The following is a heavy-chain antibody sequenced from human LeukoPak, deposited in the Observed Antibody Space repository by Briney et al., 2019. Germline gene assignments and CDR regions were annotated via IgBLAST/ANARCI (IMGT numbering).Heavy chain of an antibody. CDR1: GFTFSSYG. V-gene: IGHV3-30*03. J-gene: IGHJ5*02. D-gene: IGHD3-22*01. CDR2: ISYDGSNK. Sequence: GGSLRLSCAASGFTFSSYGMHWVRQAPGKGLEWVAVISYDGSNKYYADSVKGRFTISRDNAKSLLYLQMNSLRAEDTAVYYCAREAYYYDSSGYFWFDPWGQGTLVTVSS. CDR3: AREAYYYDSSGYFWFDP.